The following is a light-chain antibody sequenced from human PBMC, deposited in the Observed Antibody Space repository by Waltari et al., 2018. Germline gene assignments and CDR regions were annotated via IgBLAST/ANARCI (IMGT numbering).Light chain of an antibody. V-gene: IGLV1-44*01. Sequence: QSVLTQSHPVSATPGQRVTIACSGSSSNLGVNSVNWYQHVPGAAPRPLIYRNNRRPSGVPGRFSGSKSGTSGSLAISGIQSGDEAHYYCATWDSDVNAWLFGGGTKVTVL. CDR1: SSNLGVNS. CDR2: RNN. J-gene: IGLJ2*01. CDR3: ATWDSDVNAWL.